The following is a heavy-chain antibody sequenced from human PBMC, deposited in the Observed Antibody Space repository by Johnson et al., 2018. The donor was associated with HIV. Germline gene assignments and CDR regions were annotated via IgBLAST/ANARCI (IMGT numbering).Heavy chain of an antibody. CDR3: ARAFDSGTIRDRFWDI. CDR2: MYYDGSNK. Sequence: VQLVESGGGVVQPGRSLRLSCAASGFTFSSYGVHWVRQAPGKGLEWVAVMYYDGSNKYYADSVKGRFTISRDNSRNTLYLQMNSLQTEDTAIYYCARAFDSGTIRDRFWDIWGQGTMVTVTS. J-gene: IGHJ3*02. CDR1: GFTFSSYG. D-gene: IGHD1-26*01. V-gene: IGHV3-33*01.